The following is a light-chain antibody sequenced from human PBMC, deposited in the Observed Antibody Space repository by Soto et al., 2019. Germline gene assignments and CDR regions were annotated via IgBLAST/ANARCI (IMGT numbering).Light chain of an antibody. CDR1: SSDVGGYNY. J-gene: IGLJ3*02. Sequence: QSALTQPRSVSGSLGQSVTISCTGTSSDVGGYNYVSWYQQHPGKAPKLMIYDVSKRPSGVPDRFSGSKSGNTASLTISGLQADDEADYYCCSYAGSFTLWVFGGGTKVTVL. CDR3: CSYAGSFTLWV. V-gene: IGLV2-11*01. CDR2: DVS.